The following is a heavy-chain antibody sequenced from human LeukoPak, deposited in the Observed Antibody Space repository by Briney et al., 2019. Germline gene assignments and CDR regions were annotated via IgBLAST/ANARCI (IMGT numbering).Heavy chain of an antibody. D-gene: IGHD6-25*01. CDR3: ARGRVSAFDV. CDR2: TYYTCKWNT. CDR1: RCSLSTCGVA. V-gene: IGHV6-1*01. J-gene: IGHJ3*01. Sequence: SQTLSLTCLLCRCSLSTCGVAWHGARQSPSRAVEWLGRTYYTCKWNTDYAVSVKSRIVVKPDTSKNQFSLQLNSVTCEATAVYYCARGRVSAFDVWGQGTMGTVSS.